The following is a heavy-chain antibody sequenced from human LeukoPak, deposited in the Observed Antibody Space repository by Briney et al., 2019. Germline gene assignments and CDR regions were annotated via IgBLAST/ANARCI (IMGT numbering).Heavy chain of an antibody. J-gene: IGHJ4*02. Sequence: ASVKVSCKASGGTFSSYAIGWVRQAPGQGLEWMGRIIPIFGTANYAQKFQGRVTITTDESTSTAYMELSSLRSEDTAVYYCARDAGVVPLDYWGQGTLVTVSS. CDR1: GGTFSSYA. D-gene: IGHD3-3*01. V-gene: IGHV1-69*05. CDR3: ARDAGVVPLDY. CDR2: IIPIFGTA.